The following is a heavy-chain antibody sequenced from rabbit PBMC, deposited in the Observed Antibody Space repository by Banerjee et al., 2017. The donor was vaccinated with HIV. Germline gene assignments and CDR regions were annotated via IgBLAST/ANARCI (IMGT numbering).Heavy chain of an antibody. V-gene: IGHV1S40*01. CDR1: GFDFGSNA. D-gene: IGHD6-1*01. Sequence: QSLEESGGDLVKPGTSLTLTCTASGFDFGSNAMCWVRQAPGKGLEWIGCIYTGSGSTYYASWAKGRFTISKTSSTTVTLQMTSLTAADTATYFCARLGVGYGPFTFWGPGTLVTDS. J-gene: IGHJ4*01. CDR2: IYTGSGST. CDR3: ARLGVGYGPFTF.